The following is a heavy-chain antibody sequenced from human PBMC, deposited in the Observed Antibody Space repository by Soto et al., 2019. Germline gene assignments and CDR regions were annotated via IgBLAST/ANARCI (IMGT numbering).Heavy chain of an antibody. D-gene: IGHD2-2*01. CDR1: GFTFSNAW. CDR3: TTDSVQIVVVPAAIIDY. Sequence: GGSLRLSCAASGFTFSNAWMSWVRQAPGKGLEWVGRIKSKTDGGTTDYAAPVKGRFTISRDDSKNTLYLQMNSLKTEDTAVYYCTTDSVQIVVVPAAIIDYWGQGTLLTVSS. J-gene: IGHJ4*02. CDR2: IKSKTDGGTT. V-gene: IGHV3-15*01.